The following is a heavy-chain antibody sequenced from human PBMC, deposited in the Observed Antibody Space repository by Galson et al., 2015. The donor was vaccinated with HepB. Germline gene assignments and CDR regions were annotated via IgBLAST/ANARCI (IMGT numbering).Heavy chain of an antibody. CDR3: AKGGHVVVPAAMFGGTNYGMDV. CDR1: GFTFSSYG. J-gene: IGHJ6*02. D-gene: IGHD2-2*01. CDR2: ISYDGSNK. Sequence: SLRLSCAASGFTFSSYGMHWVRQAPGKGLEWVAVISYDGSNKYYADSVKGRFTISRDNSKNTLYLQMNSLRAEDTAVYYCAKGGHVVVPAAMFGGTNYGMDVWGQGTTVTVSS. V-gene: IGHV3-30*18.